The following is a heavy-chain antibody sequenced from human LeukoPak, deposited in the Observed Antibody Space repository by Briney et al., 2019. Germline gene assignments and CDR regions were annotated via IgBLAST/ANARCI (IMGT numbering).Heavy chain of an antibody. V-gene: IGHV3-48*02. D-gene: IGHD2-15*01. J-gene: IGHJ4*02. CDR3: VRDPRYCNGGSCYAFDF. Sequence: PGGSLRLSCAASGFSFSYYNMNWVRQAPGKGLKWISHITSSSGTIYYADSVKGRFTTSRDNAKDSLYLQMNSLRDEDTAVYYCVRDPRYCNGGSCYAFDFWGQGTLVTVSS. CDR1: GFSFSYYN. CDR2: ITSSSGTI.